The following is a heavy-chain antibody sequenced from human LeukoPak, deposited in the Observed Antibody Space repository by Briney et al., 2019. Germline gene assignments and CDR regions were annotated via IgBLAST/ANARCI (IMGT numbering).Heavy chain of an antibody. CDR3: ARDGNGYYDSTIQDAFDI. CDR1: GFTFSSYS. D-gene: IGHD3-22*01. V-gene: IGHV3-21*01. CDR2: ISSSSSYI. Sequence: GGSLRLSCAASGFTFSSYSMNWVRQAPGKGLEWVSSISSSSSYIYYADSVKGRFTISRDNAKNSLYLQMNSLRAEDTAVYYCARDGNGYYDSTIQDAFDIWGQGTMVTVSS. J-gene: IGHJ3*02.